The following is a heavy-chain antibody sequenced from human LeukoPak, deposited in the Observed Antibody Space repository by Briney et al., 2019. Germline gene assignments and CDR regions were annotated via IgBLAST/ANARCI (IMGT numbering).Heavy chain of an antibody. J-gene: IGHJ4*02. CDR1: GGSISSYY. Sequence: SETLSLICTVSGGSISSYYWSWIRQPAGKGLEWIGRIQTSGRTNYNPSLKSRVAMSVDTSKNQFSLKVNSMAAADTAVYYCAREDVSTTRYYFDYWGQGTLVTVSS. CDR3: AREDVSTTRYYFDY. V-gene: IGHV4-4*07. CDR2: IQTSGRT. D-gene: IGHD1-14*01.